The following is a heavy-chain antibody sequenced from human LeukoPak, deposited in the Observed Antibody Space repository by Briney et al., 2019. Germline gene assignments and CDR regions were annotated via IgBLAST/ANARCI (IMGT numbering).Heavy chain of an antibody. CDR3: AKDNYYDSSGSLDY. D-gene: IGHD3-22*01. CDR1: GFTFDDYA. Sequence: PGRSLRLSCAASGFTFDDYAMHWVRQAPGKGLEWVSGISWNSGSIGYADSVKGRFTISRDNAKNSLYLQMNSLRAEDTALYYCAKDNYYDSSGSLDYWGQGTLVTVSS. J-gene: IGHJ4*02. V-gene: IGHV3-9*01. CDR2: ISWNSGSI.